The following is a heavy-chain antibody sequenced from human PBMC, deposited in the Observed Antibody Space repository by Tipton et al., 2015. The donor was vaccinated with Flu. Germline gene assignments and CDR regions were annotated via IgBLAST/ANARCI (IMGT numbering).Heavy chain of an antibody. Sequence: SLRLSCAASGFTFSSYGMHWVRQAPGKGLEWVAVIWYDGSNKYYADSVKGRFTISRDNSKNTLYLQMNSLRAEDTAVYYCARRPTRYSSSSEPADAFDIWGQGTMVTVSS. CDR3: ARRPTRYSSSSEPADAFDI. CDR2: IWYDGSNK. CDR1: GFTFSSYG. V-gene: IGHV3-33*01. J-gene: IGHJ3*02. D-gene: IGHD6-6*01.